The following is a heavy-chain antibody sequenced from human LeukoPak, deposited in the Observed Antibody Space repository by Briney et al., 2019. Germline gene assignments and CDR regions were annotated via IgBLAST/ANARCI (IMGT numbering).Heavy chain of an antibody. CDR2: ISSSSSTI. CDR1: GFTFSSYS. Sequence: PGGSLRLSCAASGFTFSSYSMNWVRQAPGKGLEWVSYISSSSSTIYYADSVKGRFTISRDNAKNSLYLQVNSLRAEDTAAYYCARSPPSGFGVVTHFDYWGQGTLVTVSS. J-gene: IGHJ4*02. CDR3: ARSPPSGFGVVTHFDY. D-gene: IGHD3-3*01. V-gene: IGHV3-48*01.